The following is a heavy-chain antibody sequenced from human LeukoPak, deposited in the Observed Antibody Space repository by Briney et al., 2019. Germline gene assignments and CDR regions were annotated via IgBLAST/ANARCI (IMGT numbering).Heavy chain of an antibody. V-gene: IGHV3-15*01. CDR3: TPRRPWGGYESLSEY. CDR2: FKSKTDGGTT. Sequence: GGSLNLSFAAPGFPFVKAGLSWFGQAPGRGWGWFGGFKSKTDGGTTDYAAAVKGRITISRDDSKNTMYLQMNSLKTDDTAVYFCTPRRPWGGYESLSEYWGQGTLVTVSS. CDR1: GFPFVKAG. J-gene: IGHJ4*02. D-gene: IGHD3-3*01.